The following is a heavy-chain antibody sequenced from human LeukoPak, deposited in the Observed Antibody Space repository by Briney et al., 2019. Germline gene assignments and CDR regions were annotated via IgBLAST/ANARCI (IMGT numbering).Heavy chain of an antibody. CDR2: INPNSGGT. D-gene: IGHD3-22*01. J-gene: IGHJ4*02. Sequence: ASVKVSCKPSGYTFTGYYMHWVRQAPGQGLEWMGWINPNSGGTNYAQKFQGRVTMTRDTSISTAYMELSRLRSDDTAVYYCARDLYYYDSSGYLGVFDYWGQGTLVTVSS. CDR1: GYTFTGYY. V-gene: IGHV1-2*02. CDR3: ARDLYYYDSSGYLGVFDY.